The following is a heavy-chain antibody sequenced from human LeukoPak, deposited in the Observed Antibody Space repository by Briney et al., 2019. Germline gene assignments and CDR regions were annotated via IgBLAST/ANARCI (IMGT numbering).Heavy chain of an antibody. Sequence: PSETLSLTCNVSGGSFGSYYWNWIRQSPGKGLEWIGYIYSSGITNYDPSLKTRVTISVGPSKNQFSLKLNSVTASDTAVYFCARQGYSDYDGWFDPWGQGIPVIVSS. D-gene: IGHD4-11*01. CDR1: GGSFGSYY. CDR2: IYSSGIT. J-gene: IGHJ5*02. V-gene: IGHV4-59*08. CDR3: ARQGYSDYDGWFDP.